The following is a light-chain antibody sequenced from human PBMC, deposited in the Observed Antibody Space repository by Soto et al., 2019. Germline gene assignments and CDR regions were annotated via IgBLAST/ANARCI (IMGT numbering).Light chain of an antibody. CDR2: EVH. Sequence: QSALTQPPSVSGSAGQSVIISCSGTSRDVGTYNLVSWYQQPPGTAPKLMIFEVHNRPSGIPSRFSGSKSGNTASLTISGLQSEDEAVYYCSSYTARSTLVFGGGTKLTVL. CDR3: SSYTARSTLV. V-gene: IGLV2-18*02. J-gene: IGLJ3*02. CDR1: SRDVGTYNL.